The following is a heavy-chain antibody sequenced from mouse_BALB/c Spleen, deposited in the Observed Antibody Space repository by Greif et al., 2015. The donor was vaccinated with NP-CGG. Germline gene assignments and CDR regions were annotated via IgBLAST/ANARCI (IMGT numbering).Heavy chain of an antibody. CDR2: IWTGGGT. J-gene: IGHJ1*01. Sequence: VKLVESGPGLVAPSQSLSITCTVSGFSLTSYDISWIRQPPGKGLEWLGVIWTGGGTNYNSAFMSRLSISKDNSKSQVFLKMNSLQTDDTAIYYCVREYYGSSYVWYFDVWGAGTTVTVSS. V-gene: IGHV2-9-2*01. CDR3: VREYYGSSYVWYFDV. D-gene: IGHD1-1*01. CDR1: GFSLTSYD.